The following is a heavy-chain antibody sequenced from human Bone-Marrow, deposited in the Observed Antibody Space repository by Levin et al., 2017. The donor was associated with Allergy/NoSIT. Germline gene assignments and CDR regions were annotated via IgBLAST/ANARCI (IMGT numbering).Heavy chain of an antibody. Sequence: PGESLKISCQPSGYSFTDSYITWVRQMPGKGLDWVGRIDPSDSYTEYSPSFQGHVTISSDKSSSIVYLQWNSLKASDTATYYCARIRGLAATGSYYFADVWGRGTKVTVSS. D-gene: IGHD6-13*01. J-gene: IGHJ6*04. CDR2: IDPSDSYT. CDR3: ARIRGLAATGSYYFADV. V-gene: IGHV5-10-1*01. CDR1: GYSFTDSY.